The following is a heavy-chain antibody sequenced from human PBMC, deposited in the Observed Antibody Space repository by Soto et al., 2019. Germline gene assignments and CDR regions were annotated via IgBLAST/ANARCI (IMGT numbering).Heavy chain of an antibody. Sequence: QITLKESGPTLVKPTQTLTLTCTFSGFSLSTSGVGVGWIRQPPGKALEWLALIYWDDDKRYSPSLKSRLTTSKDTTKIPVVLKTTHMDPLDTATYYCAHRGNVYYDSSGYYSYYFDYWGQGTLVTVSS. CDR2: IYWDDDK. CDR3: AHRGNVYYDSSGYYSYYFDY. J-gene: IGHJ4*02. D-gene: IGHD3-22*01. V-gene: IGHV2-5*02. CDR1: GFSLSTSGVG.